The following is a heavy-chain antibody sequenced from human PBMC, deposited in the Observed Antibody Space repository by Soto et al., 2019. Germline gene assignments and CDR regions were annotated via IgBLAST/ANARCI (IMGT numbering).Heavy chain of an antibody. J-gene: IGHJ6*02. Sequence: PGESLKISCQGSGYNFATHWIGWVRHKAGKGLEWMGIIFPGDAKTRYSPSFQGHITISADKSISIAYLRWSSLKASDTGMYYCATPGGFGMDVWGQGTTVTVSS. D-gene: IGHD5-12*01. CDR1: GYNFATHW. CDR3: ATPGGFGMDV. CDR2: IFPGDAKT. V-gene: IGHV5-51*01.